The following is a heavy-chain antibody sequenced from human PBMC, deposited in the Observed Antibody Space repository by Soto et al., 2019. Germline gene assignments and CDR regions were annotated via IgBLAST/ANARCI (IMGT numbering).Heavy chain of an antibody. D-gene: IGHD5-12*01. CDR2: ITWGADST. CDR3: AKGRDGYTKD. V-gene: IGHV3-43*01. J-gene: IGHJ4*02. CDR1: GFTFADST. Sequence: EVQLVESGGVVVQPGGSLTLSCAASGFTFADSTMHWVRQAPGKALEWVSLITWGADSTYYADSVKGRFTISRDNNKNSLYLEMSSLRTEDTALYYCAKGRDGYTKDLGQGTLVIVSS.